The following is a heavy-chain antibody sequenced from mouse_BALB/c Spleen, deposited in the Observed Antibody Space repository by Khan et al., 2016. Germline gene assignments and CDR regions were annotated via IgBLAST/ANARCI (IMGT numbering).Heavy chain of an antibody. CDR1: GFSVTGFP. D-gene: IGHD2-4*01. CDR2: IWGDGST. Sequence: QVQLKESGPGLVAPSQSLSITCTVSGFSVTGFPVHWVRQPPGKGLEWLGVIWGDGSTDYDSALKAGLTVATDSAKSQVVLTMNSLQTEDTASYYSASYYDYVGGFAYWGQGTLVTVPA. J-gene: IGHJ3*01. CDR3: ASYYDYVGGFAY. V-gene: IGHV2-6-7*01.